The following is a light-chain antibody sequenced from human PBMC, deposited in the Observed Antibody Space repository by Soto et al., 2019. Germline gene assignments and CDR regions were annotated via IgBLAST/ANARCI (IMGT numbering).Light chain of an antibody. CDR2: DVT. Sequence: QSVLTQPRSVSGSPGQSVTISCTGTSNDVGGYNFVSWYQQYPGKAPQLIIYDVTKWPSGVPDRFSGSKSGNTASLTISGLQTDDEADYYCCAYAGSYTHVFGTGTKLTVL. CDR3: CAYAGSYTHV. CDR1: SNDVGGYNF. V-gene: IGLV2-11*01. J-gene: IGLJ1*01.